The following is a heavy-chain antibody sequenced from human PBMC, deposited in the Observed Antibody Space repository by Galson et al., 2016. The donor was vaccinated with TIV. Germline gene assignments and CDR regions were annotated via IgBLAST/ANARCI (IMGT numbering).Heavy chain of an antibody. V-gene: IGHV3-30*02. CDR1: GFTFSSYG. CDR2: IRYDGSNK. CDR3: AKDSGSYFSYWYFDL. J-gene: IGHJ2*01. Sequence: SLRLSCAASGFTFSSYGMHWVRQAPGKGLEWVAFIRYDGSNKYYADSVKGRFTIPRDNSMNTLYLQMNSLRAEDTAVYYCAKDSGSYFSYWYFDLWGRGTLVTVSS. D-gene: IGHD3-10*01.